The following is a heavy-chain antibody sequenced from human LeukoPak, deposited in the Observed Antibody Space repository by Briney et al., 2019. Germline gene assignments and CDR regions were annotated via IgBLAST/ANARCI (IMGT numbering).Heavy chain of an antibody. CDR1: GDSISSSSYY. CDR2: IYYSGST. Sequence: SETLSLTCTVSGDSISSSSYYWGWIRQPPGKGLEWLGTIYYSGSTYYNPSLKSRVTISIDTSKNQFSLKLTSVTAADTAVYYCARFDYIWETHGMDAFDIWGQGTVVTVSS. D-gene: IGHD3-16*01. V-gene: IGHV4-39*01. J-gene: IGHJ3*02. CDR3: ARFDYIWETHGMDAFDI.